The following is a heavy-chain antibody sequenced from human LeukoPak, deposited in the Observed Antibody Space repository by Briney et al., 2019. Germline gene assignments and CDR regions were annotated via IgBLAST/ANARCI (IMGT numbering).Heavy chain of an antibody. V-gene: IGHV1-69*01. Sequence: SVKVSYKASRRTFRNYAISWVEQAPGQGLEWMGGIIPIFGTANYAQKFQGRVTITADESTSTAYMELSSLRSEDTAVYYCASRPPGDCYYCYMDVWGKGTTVTVSS. CDR2: IIPIFGTA. CDR1: RRTFRNYA. D-gene: IGHD3-10*01. CDR3: ASRPPGDCYYCYMDV. J-gene: IGHJ6*03.